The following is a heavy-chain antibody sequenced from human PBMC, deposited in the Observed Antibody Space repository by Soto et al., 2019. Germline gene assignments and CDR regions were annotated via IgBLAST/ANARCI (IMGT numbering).Heavy chain of an antibody. J-gene: IGHJ4*02. CDR2: ISAGGGSP. D-gene: IGHD3-9*01. Sequence: GGSLRLSCAASGFIFNNYAMSWVRQAPGKGLEWVSFISAGGGSPNYADSVKGRFTISRDNSKNMVYLQMNSLRAEDTAVYYCAKDGGXYDFVTGYYLTGHYFDYWGQGTPVTVSS. CDR1: GFIFNNYA. V-gene: IGHV3-23*01. CDR3: AKDGGXYDFVTGYYLTGHYFDY.